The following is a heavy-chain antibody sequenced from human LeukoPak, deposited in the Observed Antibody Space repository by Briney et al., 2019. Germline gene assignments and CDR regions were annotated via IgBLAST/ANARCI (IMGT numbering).Heavy chain of an antibody. Sequence: GGSLRLSCVASGFPFSSYWMTWVRQAPGKGLEWVANIKQAGSKKSYVDSVKVRFTISRDNAKNSLYLQLNSLRAEDTAIYYCTRVGYIDEGIDYWGQGTLVTVSS. D-gene: IGHD5-24*01. V-gene: IGHV3-7*04. J-gene: IGHJ4*02. CDR3: TRVGYIDEGIDY. CDR2: IKQAGSKK. CDR1: GFPFSSYW.